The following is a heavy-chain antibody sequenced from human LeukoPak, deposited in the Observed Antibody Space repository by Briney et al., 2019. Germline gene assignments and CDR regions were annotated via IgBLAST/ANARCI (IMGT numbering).Heavy chain of an antibody. J-gene: IGHJ4*02. Sequence: SETLSLTCAVYGGSFSGYYWSWIRQPPGKGLEWIGKINHSGSTNYNPSLKSRVTISVDTSKNQFSLKLSSVTAADTAVYYCARVKRYYYGSGSYYPDYWGQGTLVTVSS. CDR3: ARVKRYYYGSGSYYPDY. CDR2: INHSGST. CDR1: GGSFSGYY. V-gene: IGHV4-34*01. D-gene: IGHD3-10*01.